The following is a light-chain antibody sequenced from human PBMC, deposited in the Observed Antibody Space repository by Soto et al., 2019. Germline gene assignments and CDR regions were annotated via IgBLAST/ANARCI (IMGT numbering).Light chain of an antibody. J-gene: IGKJ1*01. Sequence: DIQMTQSPSTLPASVGGRVTITCRASQSISNWLAWYQQKPGKAPKLLIYKASSLESGVPSRFSGSGSGTEFTLTISSLQPDDFASYYCQQYNSYWTFGQGTKVDIK. CDR3: QQYNSYWT. CDR1: QSISNW. CDR2: KAS. V-gene: IGKV1-5*03.